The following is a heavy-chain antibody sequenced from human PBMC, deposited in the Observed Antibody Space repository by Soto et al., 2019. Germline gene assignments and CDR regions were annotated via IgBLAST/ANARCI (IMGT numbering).Heavy chain of an antibody. CDR3: DPRRDGYNCYGY. J-gene: IGHJ4*02. Sequence: QLQLQESGSGLVKPSQTLSLTCAVSGGSISSGGYSWSWIRQPPGKGLEWIGYIYHSGSTYYNPSLQSRLNIAVDRSKNQFSLKLTSVTDADTAVYYGDPRRDGYNCYGYWGQGTMVTVSS. V-gene: IGHV4-30-2*01. D-gene: IGHD5-12*01. CDR1: GGSISSGGYS. CDR2: IYHSGST.